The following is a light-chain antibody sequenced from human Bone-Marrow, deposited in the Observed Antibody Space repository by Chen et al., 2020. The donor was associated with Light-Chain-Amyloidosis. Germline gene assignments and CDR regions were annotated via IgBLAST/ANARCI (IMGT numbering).Light chain of an antibody. V-gene: IGLV2-23*02. J-gene: IGLJ1*01. CDR3: CSYAGASTYV. CDR1: RSDIGSFNL. Sequence: QSALTQPASVAGSPGQSITISCTGTRSDIGSFNLVDWYQQHPDKAPKLIIYEVAKRPSGVSNRFSGSRSGNTSSLTISGLQADDEAAYYCCSYAGASTYVFGTGTELTVL. CDR2: EVA.